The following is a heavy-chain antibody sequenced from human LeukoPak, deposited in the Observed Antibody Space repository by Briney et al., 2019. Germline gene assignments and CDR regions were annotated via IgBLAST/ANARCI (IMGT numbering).Heavy chain of an antibody. Sequence: GGSLRLSCAASGFTFSSYSMNWVRQAPGKGLEWVSSISSSSSYIYYADSVKGRFTISRDNAKNSLYLQMNSLRAEDTAVYYCARRGIATVAMDVWGKGTTVTVS. D-gene: IGHD6-13*01. CDR1: GFTFSSYS. V-gene: IGHV3-21*01. CDR2: ISSSSSYI. J-gene: IGHJ6*03. CDR3: ARRGIATVAMDV.